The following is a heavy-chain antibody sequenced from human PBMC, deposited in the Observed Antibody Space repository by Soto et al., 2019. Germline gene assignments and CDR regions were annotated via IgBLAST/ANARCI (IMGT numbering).Heavy chain of an antibody. Sequence: SETLSLTCTVSGGSISSYYWSWIRQPPGKGLEWIGYIYYSGSTNYNPSLKSRVTISVDTSKNQFSLKLSSVTAADTAVYYCARGLGPQNSYCGGDCYSGSNWFDPWGQGTLVTVSS. V-gene: IGHV4-59*01. J-gene: IGHJ5*02. CDR2: IYYSGST. CDR1: GGSISSYY. CDR3: ARGLGPQNSYCGGDCYSGSNWFDP. D-gene: IGHD2-21*02.